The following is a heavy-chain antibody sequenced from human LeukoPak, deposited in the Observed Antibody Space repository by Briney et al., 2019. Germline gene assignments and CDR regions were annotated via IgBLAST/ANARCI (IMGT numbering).Heavy chain of an antibody. CDR2: IYHSGST. CDR3: ARETYYDFWSGYYEPDY. J-gene: IGHJ4*02. D-gene: IGHD3-3*01. Sequence: PSQTLSLTCTVSGGSISSGGYYWSWIRQPPGKGLEWIGYIYHSGSTYYNPSLKSRVTISVDRSKNQFSLKLSSVTAADTAVYYCARETYYDFWSGYYEPDYWGQGTLVTVSS. CDR1: GGSISSGGYY. V-gene: IGHV4-30-2*01.